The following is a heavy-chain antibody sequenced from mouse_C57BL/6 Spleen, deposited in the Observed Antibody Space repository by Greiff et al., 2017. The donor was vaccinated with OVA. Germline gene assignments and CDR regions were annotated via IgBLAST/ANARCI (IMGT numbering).Heavy chain of an antibody. CDR2: INPNNGGT. CDR3: ARPTAQATLFAY. V-gene: IGHV1-22*01. J-gene: IGHJ3*01. Sequence: VHVKQSGPELVKPGASVKMSCKASGYTFTDYNMHWVKQSHGKSLEWIGYINPNNGGTSYNQKFKGKATLTVNKSSSTAYMELRSLTSEDSAVYYCARPTAQATLFAYWGQGTLVTVSA. D-gene: IGHD3-2*02. CDR1: GYTFTDYN.